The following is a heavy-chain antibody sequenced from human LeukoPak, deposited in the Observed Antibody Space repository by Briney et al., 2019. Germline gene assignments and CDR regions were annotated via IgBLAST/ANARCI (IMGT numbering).Heavy chain of an antibody. CDR2: ISTSSNTI. J-gene: IGHJ4*02. CDR3: AAAGTSTVDY. D-gene: IGHD6-13*01. CDR1: GFTFSTYN. Sequence: GGSLRLSCAASGFTFSTYNMNWVRQAPGKGLEWISYISTSSNTIYYADSVKGRFTISRDNSKNTLYLQMNSLRAEDTAVYYCAAAGTSTVDYWGQGTLVTVSS. V-gene: IGHV3-48*01.